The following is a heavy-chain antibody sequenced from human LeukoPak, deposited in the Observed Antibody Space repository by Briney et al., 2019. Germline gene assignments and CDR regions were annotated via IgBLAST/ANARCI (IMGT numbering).Heavy chain of an antibody. D-gene: IGHD6-19*01. Sequence: GGSLRLSCAASGFTFSSYWMSWVRQAPGKGLEWVANIKQDGSEKYYADSVKGRFTISRDNAKNSLYLQMNSLRAEDTAVNYCARGLGVSSGYSSGYWGQGTLVTVSS. CDR3: ARGLGVSSGYSSGY. CDR1: GFTFSSYW. CDR2: IKQDGSEK. J-gene: IGHJ4*02. V-gene: IGHV3-7*01.